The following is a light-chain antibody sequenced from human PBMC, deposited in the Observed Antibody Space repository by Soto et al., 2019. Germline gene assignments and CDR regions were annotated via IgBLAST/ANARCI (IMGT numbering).Light chain of an antibody. J-gene: IGKJ4*01. CDR1: QGIAHY. CDR2: ATS. V-gene: IGKV1-27*01. CDR3: QKYNSAPLT. Sequence: GDRVTITCRASQGIAHYLAWFQQKPGKVPKLLIYATSTLQSGVPSRFSGSGSGTDFTLTINSLQPEDVGTYYCQKYNSAPLTFCGGTKVEIK.